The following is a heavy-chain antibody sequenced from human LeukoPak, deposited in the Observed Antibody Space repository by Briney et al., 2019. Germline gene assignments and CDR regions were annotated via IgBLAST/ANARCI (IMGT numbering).Heavy chain of an antibody. CDR1: GYTFTSYD. J-gene: IGHJ6*03. D-gene: IGHD3-9*01. Sequence: ASVKVSCKASGYTFTSYDINWVRQATGQGHEWMGWMNPNSGNTGYAQKFQGRVTITRNTSISTAYMELSSLRSEDTAVYYCARESYDILTGIYYYYMDVWGKGTTVTISS. CDR2: MNPNSGNT. CDR3: ARESYDILTGIYYYYMDV. V-gene: IGHV1-8*03.